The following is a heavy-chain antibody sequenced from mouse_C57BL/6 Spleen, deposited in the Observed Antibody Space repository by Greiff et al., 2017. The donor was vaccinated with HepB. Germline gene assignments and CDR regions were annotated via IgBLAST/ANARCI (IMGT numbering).Heavy chain of an antibody. D-gene: IGHD2-4*01. CDR3: TLIYYDYDGYFDV. CDR2: IDPENGDT. CDR1: GFNIKDDY. V-gene: IGHV14-4*01. J-gene: IGHJ1*03. Sequence: DVQLQESGAELVRPGASVKLSCTASGFNIKDDYMHWVKQRPEQGLEWIGWIDPENGDTEYASKFQGKATITADTSSNTAYLQLSSLTSEDTAVYYCTLIYYDYDGYFDVWGTGTTVTVSS.